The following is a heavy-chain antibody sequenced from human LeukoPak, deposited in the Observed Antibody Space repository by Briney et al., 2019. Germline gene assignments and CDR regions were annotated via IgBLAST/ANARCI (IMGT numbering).Heavy chain of an antibody. CDR2: IYYSGST. J-gene: IGHJ3*02. Sequence: SETLSLTCTVSGGSISSYYWSWIRQPPGKGLEWIGYIYYSGSTNYNPSLKSRVTISVDTSKNQFSLKLSSVTAADTAVYYCARLGSGSNAFDIWGQGTMVTVSS. D-gene: IGHD3-10*01. CDR1: GGSISSYY. V-gene: IGHV4-59*01. CDR3: ARLGSGSNAFDI.